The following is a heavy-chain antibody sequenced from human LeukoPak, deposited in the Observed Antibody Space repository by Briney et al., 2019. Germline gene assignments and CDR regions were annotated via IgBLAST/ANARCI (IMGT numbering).Heavy chain of an antibody. CDR3: ARGVVPANV. CDR2: IYYSGST. D-gene: IGHD2-2*01. J-gene: IGHJ6*04. CDR1: GGSISSSSYY. V-gene: IGHV4-39*01. Sequence: SETLSLTCTVSGGSISSSSYYWGWIRQPPGKGLEWIGSIYYSGSTYYNPSLKSRVTISVDTSKNQFSLKLSSVTAADTAVYYCARGVVPANVWGKGTTVTISS.